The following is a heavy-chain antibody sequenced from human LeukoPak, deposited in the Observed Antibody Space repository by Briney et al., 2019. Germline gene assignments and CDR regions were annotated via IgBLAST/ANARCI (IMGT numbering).Heavy chain of an antibody. CDR3: ARLLGGYYDFWSGYPFDY. J-gene: IGHJ4*02. D-gene: IGHD3-3*01. CDR1: GYSFTSYW. CDR2: IYPGDSDT. Sequence: NLGESLKISCKASGYSFTSYWIGWVRQMPGKGLEWMGIIYPGDSDTRYSPSFQGQVTISADKSISTAYLQWSSLKASDTAMYYCARLLGGYYDFWSGYPFDYWGQGTLVTVSS. V-gene: IGHV5-51*01.